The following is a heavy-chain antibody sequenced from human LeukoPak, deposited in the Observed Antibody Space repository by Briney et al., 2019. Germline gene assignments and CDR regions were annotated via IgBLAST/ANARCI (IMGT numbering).Heavy chain of an antibody. V-gene: IGHV1-69*13. CDR1: GGTFSSYA. J-gene: IGHJ5*02. CDR2: IIPIFGTA. Sequence: SVTVSFTASGGTFSSYAISWVRQAPGQGLEWMGGIIPIFGTANYAQKFQGRVTITADESTSTAYMELSSLRSEDTAVYYCAISHTDILTGYYWRLGWFDPWGQGTLVTVSS. CDR3: AISHTDILTGYYWRLGWFDP. D-gene: IGHD3-9*01.